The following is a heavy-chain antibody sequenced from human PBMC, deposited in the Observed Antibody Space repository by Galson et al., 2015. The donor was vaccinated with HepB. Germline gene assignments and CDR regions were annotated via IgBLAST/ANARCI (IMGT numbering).Heavy chain of an antibody. CDR1: GYTLTSSG. CDR2: IYPKNGNS. Sequence: SVKVSCKASGYTLTSSGMSWVRQAPGQGLEWMGWIYPKNGNSNYAQKVQGRVTMTTDTATNTVYMELRSLRSDDTAVYYCATTTGSYDFLDYWGQGTLVTVSS. CDR3: ATTTGSYDFLDY. D-gene: IGHD3-3*01. V-gene: IGHV1-18*04. J-gene: IGHJ4*02.